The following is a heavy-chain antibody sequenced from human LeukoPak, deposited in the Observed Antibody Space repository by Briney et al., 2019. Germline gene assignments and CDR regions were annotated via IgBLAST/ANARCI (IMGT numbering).Heavy chain of an antibody. J-gene: IGHJ2*01. CDR1: GFTFSSYA. CDR3: ASQVYYDFWSGSGYFDL. V-gene: IGHV4-30-4*08. D-gene: IGHD3-3*01. CDR2: IYYSGST. Sequence: LRLSCAASGFTFSSYAMSWIRQPPGKGLEWIGYIYYSGSTYYNPSLKSRVTISIDTSKNQFSLKLSSATAADTAVYYCASQVYYDFWSGSGYFDLWGRGTLVTVSS.